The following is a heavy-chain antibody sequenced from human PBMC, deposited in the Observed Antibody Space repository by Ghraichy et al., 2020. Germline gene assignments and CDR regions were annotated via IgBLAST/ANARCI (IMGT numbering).Heavy chain of an antibody. J-gene: IGHJ1*01. Sequence: SQTLSLTCTVSGGSISSYYWSWIRQPPGKGLEWIGYIYYNGYTNYNPSLKSRVTISVDTSKNQFSLKLNSVTAADTAVYHCARHGNYDSSGSHLEYFQQWGQGTLVTVSS. CDR1: GGSISSYY. CDR3: ARHGNYDSSGSHLEYFQQ. D-gene: IGHD3-22*01. V-gene: IGHV4-59*08. CDR2: IYYNGYT.